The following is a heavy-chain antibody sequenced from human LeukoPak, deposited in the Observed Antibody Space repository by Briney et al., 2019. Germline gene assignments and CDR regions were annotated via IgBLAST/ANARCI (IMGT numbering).Heavy chain of an antibody. CDR1: GFTFSSYA. D-gene: IGHD3-10*01. J-gene: IGHJ4*02. Sequence: GGSLRLSCAASGFTFSSYAMNWVRQAPGKGLEWVSGTSGSGSSTYYADSVKGRFTISRDNAKNTLSLQMNSLRAEDTAVYYCARGLSGTYFALDYWDQGTRVTVSS. CDR3: ARGLSGTYFALDY. V-gene: IGHV3-23*01. CDR2: TSGSGSST.